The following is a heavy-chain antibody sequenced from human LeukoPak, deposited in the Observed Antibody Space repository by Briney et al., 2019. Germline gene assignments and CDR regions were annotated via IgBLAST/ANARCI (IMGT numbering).Heavy chain of an antibody. CDR1: GYSINSAFY. CDR3: VRDGYYGSGSPGWFGP. CDR2: VFHRGTT. V-gene: IGHV4-38-2*02. D-gene: IGHD3-10*01. J-gene: IGHJ5*02. Sequence: SETLSLTCTVSGYSINSAFYWGWIRVPPGKGLEWIGSVFHRGTTYYNSSLKSRVNISIDTSKNQFSLKLSSLTAEDTAMYYCVRDGYYGSGSPGWFGPWGPGTLVIVSA.